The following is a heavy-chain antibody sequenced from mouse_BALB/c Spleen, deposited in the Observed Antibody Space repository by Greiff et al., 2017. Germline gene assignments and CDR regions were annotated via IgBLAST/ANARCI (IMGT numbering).Heavy chain of an antibody. D-gene: IGHD1-1*01. V-gene: IGHV3-8*02. CDR1: GDSITSGY. CDR2: ISYSGST. J-gene: IGHJ3*01. CDR3: AREYYGSSWFAY. Sequence: VQLQQSGPSLVKPSQTLSLTCSVTGDSITSGYWNWIRKFPGNKLEYMGYISYSGSTYYNPSLKSRISITRDTSKNQYYLQLNSVTTEDTATYYCAREYYGSSWFAYWGQGTLVTVSA.